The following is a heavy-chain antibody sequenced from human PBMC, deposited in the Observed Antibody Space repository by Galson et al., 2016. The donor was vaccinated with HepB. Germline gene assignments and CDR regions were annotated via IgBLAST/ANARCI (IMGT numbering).Heavy chain of an antibody. CDR3: ARHGTYGNYVLNWFDL. V-gene: IGHV5-10-1*01. J-gene: IGHJ5*02. Sequence: QSGAEVKKPGESLRISCKASGYNFVNYYITWVRQMPGKGLEWMGRIDPIDSYTNYSPSFQGHVIISVDKSISTAYLQWSSLKTSDTAMYYCARHGTYGNYVLNWFDLWGQGTLVTVSS. CDR1: GYNFVNYY. CDR2: IDPIDSYT. D-gene: IGHD4-11*01.